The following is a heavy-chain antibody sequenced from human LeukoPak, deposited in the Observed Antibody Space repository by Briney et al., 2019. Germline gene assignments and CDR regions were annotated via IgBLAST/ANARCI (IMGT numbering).Heavy chain of an antibody. V-gene: IGHV3-11*01. J-gene: IGHJ6*04. Sequence: PGGSLRLSCAASGFTFSDYYMSWIRQAPGKGLEWVSYISSSGSTIYYTDSVKGRFTISRDNAKNSLYLQMNSLRAEDTAVYYCASFTWDRAARDVWGKGTTVTISS. D-gene: IGHD5-12*01. CDR2: ISSSGSTI. CDR1: GFTFSDYY. CDR3: ASFTWDRAARDV.